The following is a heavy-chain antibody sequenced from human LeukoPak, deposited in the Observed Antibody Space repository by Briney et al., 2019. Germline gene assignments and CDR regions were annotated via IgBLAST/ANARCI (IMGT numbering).Heavy chain of an antibody. D-gene: IGHD5-24*01. CDR3: ARETPRRGETRDGYR. CDR2: ISYDGSNK. Sequence: PGGSLRLSCAASGFTFSSYGMHWVRQAPGKGLEWVAVISYDGSNKYYADSVKGRFTISRDNSKNTLYLQINSLRVEDTAVYYCARETPRRGETRDGYRWGQGTVVTVSS. J-gene: IGHJ4*02. V-gene: IGHV3-30*03. CDR1: GFTFSSYG.